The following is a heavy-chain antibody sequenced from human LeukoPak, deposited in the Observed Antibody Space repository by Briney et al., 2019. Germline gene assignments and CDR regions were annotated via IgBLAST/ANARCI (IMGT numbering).Heavy chain of an antibody. CDR2: IGGTGGTT. Sequence: GGSLRLSCAASGITFSSYAMTWVRQAPGKGLEWVSLIGGTGGTTYYADSVKGRFTISRDNAKNTLYLQMNSLRAEDTAVYYCVRDIWGDRDSYFDCWGQGTLVTVSS. CDR1: GITFSSYA. J-gene: IGHJ4*02. D-gene: IGHD2-21*01. V-gene: IGHV3-23*01. CDR3: VRDIWGDRDSYFDC.